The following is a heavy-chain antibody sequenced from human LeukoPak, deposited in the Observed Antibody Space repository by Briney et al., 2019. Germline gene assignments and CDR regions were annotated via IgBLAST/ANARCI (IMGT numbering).Heavy chain of an antibody. J-gene: IGHJ4*02. D-gene: IGHD3-3*01. CDR2: IYYSGST. Sequence: PSQTLSLTCTVSGGSISSGDYYWSWIRQPPGKGLEWIGYIYYSGSTYYNPSLKSRVTISVDTSKNQFSLKLSSVTAADTAVYYCARVATFGVVEYYFDYWGQGTLVTVSS. V-gene: IGHV4-30-4*01. CDR1: GGSISSGDYY. CDR3: ARVATFGVVEYYFDY.